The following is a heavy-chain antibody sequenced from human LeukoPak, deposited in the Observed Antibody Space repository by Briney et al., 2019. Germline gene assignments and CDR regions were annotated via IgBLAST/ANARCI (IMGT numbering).Heavy chain of an antibody. D-gene: IGHD3-10*01. CDR1: GGSISSYY. Sequence: KPSETLSLTCTVSGGSISSYYCSWIRQPPGKGLEWIGYIYYSGSTNYNPSLKSRVTISVDTSKNQFSLKLSSVTAADTAVYYCARDNPTRYYYGSGSHKGFDYWGQGTLVTVSS. J-gene: IGHJ4*02. V-gene: IGHV4-59*01. CDR3: ARDNPTRYYYGSGSHKGFDY. CDR2: IYYSGST.